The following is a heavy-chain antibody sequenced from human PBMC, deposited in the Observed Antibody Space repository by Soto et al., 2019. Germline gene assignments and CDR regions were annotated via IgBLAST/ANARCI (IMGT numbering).Heavy chain of an antibody. CDR1: GFTFSNSV. Sequence: EVHLLQSGGGLVQPGGSLRLSCAASGFTFSNSVMSWVRQAPGKGLEWVSTIAGKTYYSDSVKDRFTISRDNSQSTLSLQMNSLRAEDTAVYYCARKTDVPTGMLDYWGQGNLVTVSS. V-gene: IGHV3-23*01. D-gene: IGHD2-2*01. CDR2: IAGKT. J-gene: IGHJ4*02. CDR3: ARKTDVPTGMLDY.